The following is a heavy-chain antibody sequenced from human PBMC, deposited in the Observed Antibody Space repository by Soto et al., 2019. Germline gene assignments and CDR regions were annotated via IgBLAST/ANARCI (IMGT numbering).Heavy chain of an antibody. CDR3: ARAQRRGTMVRGPIDD. D-gene: IGHD3-10*01. CDR1: GGSISSSNW. Sequence: QVQLQESGPGLVKPSGTLSLTCAVSGGSISSSNWWSWVRQPPGKGLEWIGEIYHSGSTNYNPSLNSRVTISVDKSKNQFSLELSSVTAADTAVYYGARAQRRGTMVRGPIDDWGQGTLVTVSS. J-gene: IGHJ4*02. V-gene: IGHV4-4*02. CDR2: IYHSGST.